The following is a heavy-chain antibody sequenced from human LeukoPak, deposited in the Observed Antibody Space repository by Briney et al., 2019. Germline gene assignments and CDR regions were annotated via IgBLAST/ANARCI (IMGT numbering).Heavy chain of an antibody. CDR2: ISGSGGST. CDR3: AKYSSSSPSEYYYYGMDV. Sequence: QPGGSLRLSCAASGFTFSSYAMSWVRQAPGKGLEWVSAISGSGGSTYYADSVKGRFTISRDNSKNTLYLQMSSLRAEDTAVYYCAKYSSSSPSEYYYYGMDVWGQGTTVTVSS. CDR1: GFTFSSYA. V-gene: IGHV3-23*01. J-gene: IGHJ6*02. D-gene: IGHD6-6*01.